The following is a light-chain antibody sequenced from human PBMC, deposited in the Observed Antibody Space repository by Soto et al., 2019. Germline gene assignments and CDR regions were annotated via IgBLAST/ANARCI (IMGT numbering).Light chain of an antibody. CDR1: SSDVGGYQY. Sequence: QSALTQPASVSGSPGQSITISCTGTSSDVGGYQYVSWYQQHPGTAPKLMIYDVSDRPSGVSNRFSGSQSGNTASLTISGLQAEDEADYYCSSYTSSSTHVFGTGTKVTVL. CDR3: SSYTSSSTHV. J-gene: IGLJ1*01. V-gene: IGLV2-14*01. CDR2: DVS.